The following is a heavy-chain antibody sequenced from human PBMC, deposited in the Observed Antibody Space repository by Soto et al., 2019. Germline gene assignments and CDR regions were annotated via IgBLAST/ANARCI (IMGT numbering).Heavy chain of an antibody. Sequence: ASVKVSCKASGYTFTSYGISWVRQAPGQGLEWMGWISAYNGNTHYAQRLQGRVTMTTDTSTSTAYMELRSLRSDDTAVYYCARDLGLYSGSYGDYWGQGTLVTVSS. V-gene: IGHV1-18*01. CDR2: ISAYNGNT. J-gene: IGHJ4*02. CDR1: GYTFTSYG. CDR3: ARDLGLYSGSYGDY. D-gene: IGHD1-26*01.